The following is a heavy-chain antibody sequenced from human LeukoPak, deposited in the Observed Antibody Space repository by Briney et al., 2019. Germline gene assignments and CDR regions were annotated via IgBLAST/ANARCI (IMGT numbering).Heavy chain of an antibody. V-gene: IGHV3-74*01. J-gene: IGHJ6*03. CDR1: GFAFSTNW. D-gene: IGHD3-10*01. CDR3: ARARGYYYYMDV. CDR2: ISTDARTI. Sequence: GGSLRLSCAASGFAFSTNWMHWVRQAPGKGLVWVSHISTDARTITYADFVKGRFTISRDNAKNSLFLQMNSLRAEDTAVYYCARARGYYYYMDVWGKGTTVTVSS.